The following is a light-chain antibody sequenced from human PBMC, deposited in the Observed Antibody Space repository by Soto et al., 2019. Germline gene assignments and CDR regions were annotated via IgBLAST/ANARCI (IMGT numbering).Light chain of an antibody. J-gene: IGKJ2*01. CDR3: QQYNNWPPHT. V-gene: IGKV3-20*01. Sequence: EIVLTQSPGTLSLSPGERATLSCRASQSVSSSYLAWYQQKPGQAPRLLIYGASNRATDIPARFSGSGSGTDFTLTISSLEPEDFAVYYCQQYNNWPPHTFGQGTKVDIK. CDR2: GAS. CDR1: QSVSSSY.